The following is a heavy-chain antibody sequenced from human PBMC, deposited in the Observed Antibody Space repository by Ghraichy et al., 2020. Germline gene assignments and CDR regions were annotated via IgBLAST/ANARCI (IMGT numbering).Heavy chain of an antibody. J-gene: IGHJ4*02. D-gene: IGHD3-22*01. V-gene: IGHV3-23*01. CDR3: AKDPGGSGDYSSNYFDY. CDR2: ISGSGGST. CDR1: GFTFSSYA. Sequence: GGSLRLSCAASGFTFSSYAMSWVRQAPGKGLEWVSAISGSGGSTYYADSVKGRFTISRDNSKNTLYLQMNSLRAEDTAVYYCAKDPGGSGDYSSNYFDYWGQGTLVTVSS.